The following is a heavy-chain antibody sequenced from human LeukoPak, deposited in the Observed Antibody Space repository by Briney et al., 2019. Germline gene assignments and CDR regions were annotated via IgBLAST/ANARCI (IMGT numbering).Heavy chain of an antibody. V-gene: IGHV4-34*01. CDR2: INHSGST. Sequence: SETLSLTCAVYGGSFSGYYWSWIRQPPGKGLEWIGEINHSGSTNYNPSLKSRVTISVDTSKNQFSLKLSSVTAADTAVYYCARMGWQQLAYWGQGTLVTVSS. CDR1: GGSFSGYY. D-gene: IGHD6-13*01. CDR3: ARMGWQQLAY. J-gene: IGHJ4*02.